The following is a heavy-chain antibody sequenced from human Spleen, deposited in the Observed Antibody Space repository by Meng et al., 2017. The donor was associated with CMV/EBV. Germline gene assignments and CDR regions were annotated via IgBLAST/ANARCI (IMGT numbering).Heavy chain of an antibody. Sequence: SCAASGFTFSNHGMHWVRQAPGKGLEWVAFIWFDGSNTYYTDSVKGRFTISRDNSKNTLYLQMSSLRAEDTAVYYCAGATRNYYYGMDVWGQGTTVTVSS. CDR3: AGATRNYYYGMDV. CDR2: IWFDGSNT. D-gene: IGHD2-15*01. J-gene: IGHJ6*02. CDR1: GFTFSNHG. V-gene: IGHV3-33*01.